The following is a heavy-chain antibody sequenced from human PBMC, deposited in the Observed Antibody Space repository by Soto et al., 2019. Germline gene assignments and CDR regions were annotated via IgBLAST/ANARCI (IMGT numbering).Heavy chain of an antibody. V-gene: IGHV6-1*01. CDR1: GDNVYSNIAA. CDR2: TFYRSNWNN. D-gene: IGHD3-16*01. Sequence: SQTLSLTYEIFGDNVYSNIAAWSWLSQSPSKGLEWLGRTFYRSNWNNDYGLIVGSRVTINPDTSKNQFSLQLDSLTPEDTAVYFCAFFFIMIRRPPRSTLFPTRRSSDL. J-gene: IGHJ2*01. CDR3: AFFFIMIRRPPRSTLFPTRRSSDL.